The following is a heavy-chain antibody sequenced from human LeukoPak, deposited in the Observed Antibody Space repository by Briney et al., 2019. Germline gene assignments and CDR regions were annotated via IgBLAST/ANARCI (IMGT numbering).Heavy chain of an antibody. J-gene: IGHJ3*01. V-gene: IGHV3-11*01. CDR1: GFIFNDYY. D-gene: IGHD3-16*01. Sequence: PGRSLSLSCAPSGFIFNDYYMTWIRQAPGKGLEWVSYISGNARDTYYADSVKGRFTLSRDNTKNSLYLHMNSLRAEDTAVYYCARDRMGFGAFDVWGQGTMVTVSS. CDR2: ISGNARDT. CDR3: ARDRMGFGAFDV.